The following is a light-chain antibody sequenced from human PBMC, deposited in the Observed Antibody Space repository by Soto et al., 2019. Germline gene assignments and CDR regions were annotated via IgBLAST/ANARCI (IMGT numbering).Light chain of an antibody. V-gene: IGLV1-44*01. CDR2: SNY. J-gene: IGLJ2*01. CDR3: AAWDDSLKGLV. CDR1: SSNIGGNP. Sequence: QAVVTQPPSASGTPGQRVTISWSGSSSNIGGNPANCYQHLPGTAPKLLIYSNYQRPSGVPDRFSGSKSGTSASLAISGLQSEDEADYYCAAWDDSLKGLVFGGGTQLTVL.